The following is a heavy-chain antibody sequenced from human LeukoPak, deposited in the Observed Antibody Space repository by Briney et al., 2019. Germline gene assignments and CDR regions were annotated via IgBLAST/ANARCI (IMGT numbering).Heavy chain of an antibody. CDR3: AKDYYDYRGDAFDI. J-gene: IGHJ3*02. Sequence: PSETLSLTCTVSGASISTYAWCWIRQPAGKGLEWSGFIYYSGSTNYNHSLKSRVTISVDTSKSQFSLKLSSVTAADTAVYYCAKDYYDYRGDAFDIWGQGTMVTVSS. V-gene: IGHV4-59*01. D-gene: IGHD3-22*01. CDR1: GASISTYA. CDR2: IYYSGST.